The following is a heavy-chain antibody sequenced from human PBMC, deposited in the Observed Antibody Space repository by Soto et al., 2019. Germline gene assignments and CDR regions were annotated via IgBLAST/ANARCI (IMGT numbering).Heavy chain of an antibody. Sequence: PGGSLRLSCAASGFTFSSYGMHWVRQAPGKGLEWVAVISYDGSNKYYADSVKGRFTISRDNSKNTLYLQMSSLRAEDTAVYYCAKWGSGIAAAGTQDYWGQGT. CDR1: GFTFSSYG. J-gene: IGHJ4*02. CDR2: ISYDGSNK. D-gene: IGHD6-13*01. V-gene: IGHV3-30*18. CDR3: AKWGSGIAAAGTQDY.